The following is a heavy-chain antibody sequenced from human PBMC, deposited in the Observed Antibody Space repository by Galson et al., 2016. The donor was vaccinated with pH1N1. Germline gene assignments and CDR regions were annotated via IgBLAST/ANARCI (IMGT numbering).Heavy chain of an antibody. V-gene: IGHV3-11*01. CDR2: INYSGRDT. CDR3: TRCDYGDYVGIDY. J-gene: IGHJ4*02. D-gene: IGHD4-17*01. CDR1: GFSFSGRS. Sequence: SLRLSCAASGFSFSGRSMSWIRQAPGKGLEWIAYINYSGRDTYYGDSVRGRFTISRDNAKNSMYLQMNSLRDEDTAVYYCTRCDYGDYVGIDYWGQGTVVTVSS.